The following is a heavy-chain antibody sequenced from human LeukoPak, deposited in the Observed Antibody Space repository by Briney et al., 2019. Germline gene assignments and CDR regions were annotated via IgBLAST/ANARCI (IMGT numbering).Heavy chain of an antibody. CDR1: GGSISSGDYY. J-gene: IGHJ4*02. V-gene: IGHV4-30-4*08. CDR3: ASSPPEGSPDSNYYDSSGYDY. D-gene: IGHD3-22*01. CDR2: INHSGST. Sequence: SQTLSLTCTVSGGSISSGDYYWSWIRQPPGKGLEWIGEINHSGSTNYNPSLKSRVTISVDTSKNQFSLKLSSVTAADTAVYYCASSPPEGSPDSNYYDSSGYDYWGQGTLVTVSS.